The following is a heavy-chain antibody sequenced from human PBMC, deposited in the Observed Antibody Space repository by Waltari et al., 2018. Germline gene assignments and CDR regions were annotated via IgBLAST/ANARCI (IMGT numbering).Heavy chain of an antibody. CDR3: AGDDCSGGSCYGG. D-gene: IGHD2-15*01. Sequence: EVQLLESGGGLVQPGGSLRLSCAASGFTFSSYAMSWVRQAPGKGLEWVSAISGSGGSTYYADSVKGRFTISRDNSKNTLYLQMNSLRAEDTAVYYCAGDDCSGGSCYGGWGQGTLVTVSS. J-gene: IGHJ4*02. V-gene: IGHV3-23*01. CDR2: ISGSGGST. CDR1: GFTFSSYA.